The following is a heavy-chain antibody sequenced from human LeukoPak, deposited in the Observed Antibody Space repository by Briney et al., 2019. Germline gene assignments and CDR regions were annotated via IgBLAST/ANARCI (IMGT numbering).Heavy chain of an antibody. CDR1: GYTFTSYG. CDR3: ARGGYSSSWYPKTLRFDY. J-gene: IGHJ4*02. V-gene: IGHV1-18*01. CDR2: ISAYNGNT. Sequence: VASVKVSCKASGYTFTSYGISWVRQAPGQGLEWMGWISAYNGNTNYAQKLQGRVTMTTDTSTSTAYMELRSLRSDDTAVYYCARGGYSSSWYPKTLRFDYWGQGTLVTVSS. D-gene: IGHD6-13*01.